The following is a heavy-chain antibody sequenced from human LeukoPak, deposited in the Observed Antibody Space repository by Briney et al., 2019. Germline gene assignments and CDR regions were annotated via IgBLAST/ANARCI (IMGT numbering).Heavy chain of an antibody. D-gene: IGHD6-13*01. CDR2: INHSGST. Sequence: SETLSLTCAVYGGSFSGYYWSWIRQPPGKGLEWIGEINHSGSTNYNPSLKSRVTISVDTSKNQFSLKLSFVTAADTAVYYCARVGQLAFFDYWGQGTLVTVSS. CDR1: GGSFSGYY. CDR3: ARVGQLAFFDY. J-gene: IGHJ4*02. V-gene: IGHV4-34*01.